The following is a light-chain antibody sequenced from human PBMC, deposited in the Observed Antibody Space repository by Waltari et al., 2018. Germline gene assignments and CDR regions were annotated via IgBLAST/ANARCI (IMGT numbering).Light chain of an antibody. CDR1: SSDVGAYKY. Sequence: QSALTQPPSASGSPGPSVTISCTGSSSDVGAYKYVSWYQQHPGKAPKLMIYEVSKRPSGVPDRFSGSKSGNTASLTVSGLQADDEADYYCSSFAGSNRFGVFGGGTKLTVL. J-gene: IGLJ3*02. CDR3: SSFAGSNRFGV. V-gene: IGLV2-8*01. CDR2: EVS.